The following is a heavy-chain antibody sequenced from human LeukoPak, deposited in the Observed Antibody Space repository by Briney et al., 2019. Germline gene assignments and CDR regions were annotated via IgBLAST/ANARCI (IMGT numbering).Heavy chain of an antibody. CDR1: GYTFYDYG. Sequence: ASVKVSCKTSGYTFYDYGISWVRQAPGQGLEWMGWIGADTGNTNFAQKLQDRVTMTTDTSTSTAYMELRSLTSDDMAVYYCARDSRETGSTSDFDFWGQGTLVTVSS. J-gene: IGHJ4*02. V-gene: IGHV1-18*03. CDR3: ARDSRETGSTSDFDF. CDR2: IGADTGNT. D-gene: IGHD1-7*01.